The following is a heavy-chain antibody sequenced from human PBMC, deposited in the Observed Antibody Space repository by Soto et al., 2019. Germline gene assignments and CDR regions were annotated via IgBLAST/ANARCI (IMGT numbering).Heavy chain of an antibody. Sequence: SLRLSCASSGFTFSSYGMHWVRQAPGKGLEWVAVISYDGSNKYYADSVKGRFTISRDNSKNTLYLQMNSLRAEDTAVYYCAKGPLDSSGYYYLYWGQGPLVTVSS. CDR2: ISYDGSNK. V-gene: IGHV3-30*18. D-gene: IGHD3-22*01. CDR1: GFTFSSYG. CDR3: AKGPLDSSGYYYLY. J-gene: IGHJ4*02.